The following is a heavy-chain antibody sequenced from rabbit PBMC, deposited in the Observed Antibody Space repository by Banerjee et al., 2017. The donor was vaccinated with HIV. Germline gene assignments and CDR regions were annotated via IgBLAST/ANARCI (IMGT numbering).Heavy chain of an antibody. CDR1: GSDFRRKA. CDR3: ARDLAGVIGWNFDL. Sequence: QEQLQESGGGLFQPGGSLTLTCKASGSDFRRKAMCWVRQAPGEGLEWIGCINTSSGNTVYASWAKGRFTISKPSSTTVTLQMTSLTAADTATYFCARDLAGVIGWNFDLWGQGTLVTVS. J-gene: IGHJ4*01. V-gene: IGHV1S45*01. CDR2: INTSSGNT. D-gene: IGHD4-1*01.